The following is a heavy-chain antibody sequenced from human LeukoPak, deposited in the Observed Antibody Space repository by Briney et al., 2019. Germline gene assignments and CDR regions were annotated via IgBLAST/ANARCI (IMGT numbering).Heavy chain of an antibody. CDR1: GYTFTSYG. D-gene: IGHD5-18*01. CDR2: INTSGGST. CDR3: ARDWDTGRHYFDY. J-gene: IGHJ4*02. V-gene: IGHV1-46*01. Sequence: ASVKLSCKASGYTFTSYGIHWVRQAPGQGLEWMGIINTSGGSTSYAQKFQGRVTMTRDTSTSTVYMELSSLRSEDTAVYYCARDWDTGRHYFDYWGQGSLVTVSS.